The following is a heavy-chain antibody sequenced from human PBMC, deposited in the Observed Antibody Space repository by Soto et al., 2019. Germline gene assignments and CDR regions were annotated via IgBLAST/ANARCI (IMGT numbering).Heavy chain of an antibody. Sequence: QVQLVESGGDVVQPGRSLRLSCAASGFTFSSHAMHWVRQAPGKGLEWVALISYAGSNKFYADSVRGRFTISRDNSKNSLYLQMNSLKAEDTAVYYCARVHLGSALTFDSWGQGTLLTVSS. CDR2: ISYAGSNK. V-gene: IGHV3-30-3*01. CDR1: GFTFSSHA. CDR3: ARVHLGSALTFDS. J-gene: IGHJ4*02. D-gene: IGHD7-27*01.